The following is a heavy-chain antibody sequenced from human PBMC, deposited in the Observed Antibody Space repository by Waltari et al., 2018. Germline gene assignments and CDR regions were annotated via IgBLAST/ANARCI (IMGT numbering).Heavy chain of an antibody. CDR3: ARASSVYYDFWSGYPSFFDY. CDR1: GGPIRSSS. Sequence: QVQLQESGPGLVKPSETQSLTCTVSGGPIRSSSRSWIRHPPGKGLEWIGYIYYSGSTNYNPSLKSRVTISVDTSKNQFSLKLSSVTAADTAVYYCARASSVYYDFWSGYPSFFDYWGQGTLVTVSS. CDR2: IYYSGST. V-gene: IGHV4-59*01. J-gene: IGHJ4*02. D-gene: IGHD3-3*01.